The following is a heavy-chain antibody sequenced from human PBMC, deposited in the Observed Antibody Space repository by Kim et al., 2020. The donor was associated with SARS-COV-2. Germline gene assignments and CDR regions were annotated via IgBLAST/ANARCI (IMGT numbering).Heavy chain of an antibody. CDR1: GYSFTSYW. CDR2: IDPSDSYT. J-gene: IGHJ3*02. Sequence: GESLKISCKGSGYSFTSYWISWVRQMPGKGLEWMGRIDPSDSYTNYSPSFQGHVTISADKSISTAYLQWSSLKASDTAMYYCASRPRWSPDAFDIWGQGTMVTVSS. CDR3: ASRPRWSPDAFDI. V-gene: IGHV5-10-1*01. D-gene: IGHD1-26*01.